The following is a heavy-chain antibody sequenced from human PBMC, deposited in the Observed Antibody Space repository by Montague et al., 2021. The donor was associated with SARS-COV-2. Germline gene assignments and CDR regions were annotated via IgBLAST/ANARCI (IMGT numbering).Heavy chain of an antibody. CDR3: ARIPVGSKYYFDF. CDR1: GDSVSRNIAT. Sequence: CAISGDSVSRNIATWNWIRQSPSIGLEWLGRTYYRSKWYNDYAESVKSRITIDPDTSKHQFSLHLNSVTPEDTAVYYCARIPVGSKYYFDFWAREPWTPSPQ. V-gene: IGHV6-1*01. D-gene: IGHD2-2*01. CDR2: TYYRSKWYN. J-gene: IGHJ4*02.